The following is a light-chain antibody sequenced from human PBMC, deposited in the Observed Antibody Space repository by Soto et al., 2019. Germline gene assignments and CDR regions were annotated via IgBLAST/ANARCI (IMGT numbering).Light chain of an antibody. CDR3: QSYDSSLSGRV. Sequence: SVLSQPLSVSAAPGGTFPIRRTRSDCKIGADFDVHWYQQLPGAAPKLLIYVHRNRPSGVPDRFSGSKSGTSASLAITGLRAEDEADYYCQSYDSSLSGRVFGTGTKVTVL. CDR1: DCKIGADFD. CDR2: VHR. J-gene: IGLJ1*01. V-gene: IGLV1-40*01.